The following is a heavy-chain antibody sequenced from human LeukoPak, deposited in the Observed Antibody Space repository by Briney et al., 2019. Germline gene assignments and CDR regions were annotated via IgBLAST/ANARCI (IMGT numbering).Heavy chain of an antibody. CDR3: ARGATVTTLRYMDV. CDR1: GGSISSYY. CDR2: IYYSGGT. Sequence: SETLSLTCTVSGGSISSYYWSWIRQPPGKGLEWIGYIYYSGGTNYNPSLKSRVTISVDTSKNQFPLKLSSVTAADTAVYYCARGATVTTLRYMDVWGKGTTVTVSS. V-gene: IGHV4-59*01. D-gene: IGHD4-11*01. J-gene: IGHJ6*03.